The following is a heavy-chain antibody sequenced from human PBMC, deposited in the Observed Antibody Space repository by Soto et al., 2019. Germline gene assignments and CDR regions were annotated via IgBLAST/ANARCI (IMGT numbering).Heavy chain of an antibody. D-gene: IGHD6-13*01. CDR1: GYTFTSYA. CDR2: INAGNGNT. Sequence: GASVKLCCKASGYTFTSYAMHWVRQAPGQRLEWMGWINAGNGNTKYSQKFQGRVTITRDTSASTAYMELSSLRSEDTAVYYCARDLGSSWYPEYFQHWGQGTLVTVSS. V-gene: IGHV1-3*01. J-gene: IGHJ1*01. CDR3: ARDLGSSWYPEYFQH.